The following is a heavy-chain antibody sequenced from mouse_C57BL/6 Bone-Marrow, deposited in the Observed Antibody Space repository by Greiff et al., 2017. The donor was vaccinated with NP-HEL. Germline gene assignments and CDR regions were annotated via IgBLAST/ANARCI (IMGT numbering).Heavy chain of an antibody. CDR2: IHPSDSDT. CDR1: GYTFTSYW. Sequence: QVQLQQPGAELVKPGASVKVSCKASGYTFTSYWMHWVKQRPGQGLEWIGRIHPSDSDTNYNQKFKGKATLTVDKSSSTAYMQLSSLTSEDSAVYYCAIPYYDGSSYFYWYFDVWGTGTTVTVSS. V-gene: IGHV1-74*01. CDR3: AIPYYDGSSYFYWYFDV. D-gene: IGHD1-1*01. J-gene: IGHJ1*03.